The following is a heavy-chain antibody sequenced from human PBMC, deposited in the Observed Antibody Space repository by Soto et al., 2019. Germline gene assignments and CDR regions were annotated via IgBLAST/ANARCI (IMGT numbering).Heavy chain of an antibody. D-gene: IGHD4-17*01. Sequence: QVQLVQSGAEVKKPGSSVKVSCKASGGSFSTYGISWVRQAPGQGLEWMGGFIPVFTTAKYAQKFQGRVSITADESTYTGYMELSSLRSEDTAVYFCARDGVDVSRTTVRHGALDIWGQGTVVTVSS. V-gene: IGHV1-69*01. CDR1: GGSFSTYG. CDR2: FIPVFTTA. J-gene: IGHJ3*02. CDR3: ARDGVDVSRTTVRHGALDI.